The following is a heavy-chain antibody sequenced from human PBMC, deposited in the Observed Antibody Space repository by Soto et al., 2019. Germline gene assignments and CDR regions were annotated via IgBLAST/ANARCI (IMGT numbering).Heavy chain of an antibody. CDR2: IWYDGSNK. V-gene: IGHV3-33*01. CDR1: GFTFSSYG. Sequence: GGSLRLSCAASGFTFSSYGMHWVRQAPGKGLEWAAVIWYDGSNKYYADSVKGRFTISRDNSKNTLYLQMNSLRAEDTAVYYCARDRWLVRGEYYFDYWGQGTLVTVSS. D-gene: IGHD6-19*01. J-gene: IGHJ4*02. CDR3: ARDRWLVRGEYYFDY.